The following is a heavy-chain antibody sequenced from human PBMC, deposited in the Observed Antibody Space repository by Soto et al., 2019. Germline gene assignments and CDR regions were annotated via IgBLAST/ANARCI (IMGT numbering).Heavy chain of an antibody. J-gene: IGHJ4*02. D-gene: IGHD2-2*01. CDR1: GFTFSSYA. CDR2: ISYDGSNK. CDR3: AREKGIEYQLPSLGY. Sequence: LRLSCAASGFTFSSYAMHWVRQAPGKGLEWVAVISYDGSNKYYADSVKGRFTISRDNSKNTLYLQMNSLRAEDTAVYYCAREKGIEYQLPSLGYWGQGTLVTVSS. V-gene: IGHV3-30-3*01.